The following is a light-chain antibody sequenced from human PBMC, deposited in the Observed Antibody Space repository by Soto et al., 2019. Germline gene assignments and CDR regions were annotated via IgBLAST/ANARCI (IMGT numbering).Light chain of an antibody. J-gene: IGKJ4*01. CDR2: EAS. V-gene: IGKV1-27*01. Sequence: DLQMTQSPPSLSASVGDRVTVTCRASHDIGNSLAWHQQGPGKSPRLLIYEASTLQSGVPARFSGSGSGTDFTLAISSLRPEDVGSYYCQNYNSAPVTFVAGTKVEVK. CDR1: HDIGNS. CDR3: QNYNSAPVT.